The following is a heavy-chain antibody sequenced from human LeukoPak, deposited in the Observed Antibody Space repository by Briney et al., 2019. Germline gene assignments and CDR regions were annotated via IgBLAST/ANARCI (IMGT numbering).Heavy chain of an antibody. Sequence: AEPLPLTCAVYVGSFSYYYWSWSRQPPGKGLEWIGEINRSGSTNYKASLKSRVTISVDTSKNQFSQEVSSVDAADTGGYYCGGEYNSYYLRVWFHP. J-gene: IGHJ5*02. CDR3: GGEYNSYYLRVWFHP. D-gene: IGHD3-22*01. V-gene: IGHV4-34*01. CDR2: INRSGST. CDR1: VGSFSYYY.